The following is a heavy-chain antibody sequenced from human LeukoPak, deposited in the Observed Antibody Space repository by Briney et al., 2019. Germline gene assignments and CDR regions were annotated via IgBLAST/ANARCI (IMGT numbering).Heavy chain of an antibody. CDR3: ARVTVPSATAFDY. V-gene: IGHV3-21*01. D-gene: IGHD2-2*01. CDR1: GFTFSSYN. CDR2: ISSSNDDI. Sequence: PGGSLRLSCAASGFTFSSYNMNWVRQSPGKGLEWVSSISSSNDDIYYADSAKGRFTISRDNAKNSLYLQMDSLRAEDTALYYCARVTVPSATAFDYWGRGTLVTVSS. J-gene: IGHJ4*02.